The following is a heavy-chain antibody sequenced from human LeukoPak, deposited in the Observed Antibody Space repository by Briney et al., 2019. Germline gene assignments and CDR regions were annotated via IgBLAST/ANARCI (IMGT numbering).Heavy chain of an antibody. D-gene: IGHD2-21*02. CDR1: GGSISNW. V-gene: IGHV4-4*02. CDR3: ARHMEVTGSRGFPD. CDR2: IHHSGRT. J-gene: IGHJ1*01. Sequence: SGTLSLTCAVSGGSISNWWSWVRQPPGKGLEWFGEIHHSGRTNYNPSLKSRVFLSLDMSRNQLSLKLRSVTAADTAFYYCARHMEVTGSRGFPDWGQGTLVTVSS.